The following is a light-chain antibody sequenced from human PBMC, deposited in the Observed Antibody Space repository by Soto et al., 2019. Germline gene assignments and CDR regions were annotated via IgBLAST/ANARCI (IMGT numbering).Light chain of an antibody. Sequence: SYELTQPPSVSVAPGQTARVTCGGNNIGSKSVHWYQQKAGQAPVLVVYDDSERPSGIPERFAGSNSGNTATLTISRAGAGDEADYYCQVWDATSDNPGVFGGGTQLTVL. CDR3: QVWDATSDNPGV. CDR2: DDS. CDR1: NIGSKS. J-gene: IGLJ3*02. V-gene: IGLV3-21*02.